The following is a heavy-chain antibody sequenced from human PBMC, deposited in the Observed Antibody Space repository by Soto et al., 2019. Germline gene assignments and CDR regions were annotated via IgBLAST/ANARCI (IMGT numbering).Heavy chain of an antibody. Sequence: EAQLVESGGGLVQPGGSLRLSCAASGFTFSTNWMHWVRQAPGKGLVWVARIDGDGSRISYADSVKGRFTISRDNAKNTLYLEMNSLRAEDTAVYYCVGRDRYDWWGLFDYWGQGLLVTVSS. CDR2: IDGDGSRI. J-gene: IGHJ4*02. CDR3: VGRDRYDWWGLFDY. V-gene: IGHV3-74*01. CDR1: GFTFSTNW. D-gene: IGHD5-12*01.